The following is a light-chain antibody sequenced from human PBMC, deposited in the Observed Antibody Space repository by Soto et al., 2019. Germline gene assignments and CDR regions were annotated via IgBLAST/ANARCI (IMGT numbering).Light chain of an antibody. Sequence: EIVLTQSPATLSLSPRERATLSWRASQSVSSYLAWYQQKPGQAPRLLIYDASNRATGIPARFSGSESGTDFTLTISSLEPEDFAVYYCQLGFTFGPGTKVDIK. V-gene: IGKV3-11*01. J-gene: IGKJ3*01. CDR2: DAS. CDR3: QLGFT. CDR1: QSVSSY.